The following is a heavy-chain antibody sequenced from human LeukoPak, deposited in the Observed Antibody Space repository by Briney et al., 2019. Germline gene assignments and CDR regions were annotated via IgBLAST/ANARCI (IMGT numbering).Heavy chain of an antibody. CDR1: GGTFSSYA. CDR3: ARDPRYCSSTSCYPHPWVYFDY. Sequence: ASVKVSCKASGGTFSSYAISWVRQAPGQGLEWMGGIIPIFGTANYAQKFQGRVTMTRDTSTSTVYMELSSLRSEDTAVYYCARDPRYCSSTSCYPHPWVYFDYWGQGTLVTVSS. CDR2: IIPIFGTA. D-gene: IGHD2-2*01. J-gene: IGHJ4*02. V-gene: IGHV1-69*05.